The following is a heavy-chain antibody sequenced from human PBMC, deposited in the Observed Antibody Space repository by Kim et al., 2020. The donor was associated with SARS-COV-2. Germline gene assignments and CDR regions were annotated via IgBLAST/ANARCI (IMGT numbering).Heavy chain of an antibody. J-gene: IGHJ4*02. D-gene: IGHD1-26*01. V-gene: IGHV3-48*02. CDR3: ARRGGSYQFFDY. Sequence: NAGSVKGPFTISRDNAKNSLYLQMNSLRDEDTAVYYCARRGGSYQFFDYWGRGTLVTVSS.